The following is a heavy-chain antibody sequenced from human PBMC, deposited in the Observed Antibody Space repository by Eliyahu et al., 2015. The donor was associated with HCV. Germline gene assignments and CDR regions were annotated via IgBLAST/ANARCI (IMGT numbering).Heavy chain of an antibody. J-gene: IGHJ4*02. CDR2: ISYDGSNK. CDR1: GFTFSSYA. CDR3: ARDGYIDY. Sequence: QVQLVESGGGVVQPGRSLRLSCAASGFTFSSYAMHWVRQAPGKGLEWVAVISYDGSNKYYADSVKGRFTISRDNSKNTLYLQMNSLRAEDTAVYYCARDGYIDYWGQGTLVTVSS. V-gene: IGHV3-30-3*01.